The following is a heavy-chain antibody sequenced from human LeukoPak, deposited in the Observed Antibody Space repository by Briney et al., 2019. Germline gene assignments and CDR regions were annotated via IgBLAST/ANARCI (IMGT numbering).Heavy chain of an antibody. Sequence: SQTLSLTCTVPGGSISSGSYYWSWIRQPAGKGLEWIGYIYYSGSTNYNPSLKSRVTISVDTSKNQFSLKLSSVTAADTAVYYCARSYVWGSYRYPYYYMDVWGKGTTVTISS. V-gene: IGHV4-61*09. CDR3: ARSYVWGSYRYPYYYMDV. D-gene: IGHD3-16*02. CDR2: IYYSGST. CDR1: GGSISSGSYY. J-gene: IGHJ6*03.